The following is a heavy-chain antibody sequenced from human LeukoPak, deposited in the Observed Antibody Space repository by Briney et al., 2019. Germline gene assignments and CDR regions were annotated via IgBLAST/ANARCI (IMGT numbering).Heavy chain of an antibody. CDR3: ARVSLWPNNAFDI. CDR1: GYTFTSYY. Sequence: ASVKVSCKASGYTFTSYYMHWVRQAPGQGLEWMGWINPNSGDTNYAQKFQGRVTMTRDTSISTAYMELSRLRSDDTAMYYCARVSLWPNNAFDIWGQGTMVPVSS. D-gene: IGHD1/OR15-1a*01. J-gene: IGHJ3*02. V-gene: IGHV1-2*02. CDR2: INPNSGDT.